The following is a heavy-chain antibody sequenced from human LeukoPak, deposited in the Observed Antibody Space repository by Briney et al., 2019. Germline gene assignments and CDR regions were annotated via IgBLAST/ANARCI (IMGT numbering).Heavy chain of an antibody. CDR2: IYYSGST. Sequence: SETLSLTCTVSGGPISSYYWSWIRQPPGKGLEWIGYIYYSGSTNYNPSLKSRVTISVDTSKNQFSLKLSAVTAAYTAVYYCASVSYNWNYLDYWGQGTLVTVSS. D-gene: IGHD1-7*01. V-gene: IGHV4-59*01. CDR3: ASVSYNWNYLDY. CDR1: GGPISSYY. J-gene: IGHJ4*02.